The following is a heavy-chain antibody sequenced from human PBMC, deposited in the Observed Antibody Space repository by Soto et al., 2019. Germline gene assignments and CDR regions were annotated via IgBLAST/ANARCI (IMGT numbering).Heavy chain of an antibody. D-gene: IGHD5-18*01. CDR1: GGTFSSYA. Sequence: QVQLVQSGAEVKKPGSSVKVSCKASGGTFSSYAISWVRQAPGQGLEWMGGIIPIFGTANYAQKFQGRVTITADESTSTAYMELSSLRSEDTAVYYCARAPEPPRGYSYGPTHYYYGMDVWGQGTTVTVSS. CDR3: ARAPEPPRGYSYGPTHYYYGMDV. CDR2: IIPIFGTA. J-gene: IGHJ6*02. V-gene: IGHV1-69*01.